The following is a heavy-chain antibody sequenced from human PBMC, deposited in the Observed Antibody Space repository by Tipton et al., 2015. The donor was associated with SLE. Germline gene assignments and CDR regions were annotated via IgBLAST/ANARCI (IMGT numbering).Heavy chain of an antibody. CDR2: ISYSETT. D-gene: IGHD2-15*01. CDR3: AGAWQGYCSGGTCYVLDY. J-gene: IGHJ4*02. CDR1: GGSISSHY. Sequence: TLSLTCTVSGGSISSHYWSWIRQPPGKGLEWIGYISYSETTNKNPSLKSRVTISVDTSKNQFSLKLRSVTAADTAVYYCAGAWQGYCSGGTCYVLDYWGQGTLVTVSS. V-gene: IGHV4-59*11.